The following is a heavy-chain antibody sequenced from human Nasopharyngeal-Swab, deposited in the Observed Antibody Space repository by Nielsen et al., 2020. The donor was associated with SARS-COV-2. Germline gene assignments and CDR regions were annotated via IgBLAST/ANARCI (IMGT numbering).Heavy chain of an antibody. V-gene: IGHV4-39*01. CDR2: LYYTGSI. CDR1: GGSISSSSYY. J-gene: IGHJ4*02. D-gene: IGHD3-10*01. Sequence: SETLSLTCTVSGGSISSSSYYWGWIRQPPGKGLEWIGSLYYTGSIYYNPSLKSRVTISVDTSKNQFSLKLSSVTATDTAVYYCARHGGFGKNFDYWGQGTLVTVSS. CDR3: ARHGGFGKNFDY.